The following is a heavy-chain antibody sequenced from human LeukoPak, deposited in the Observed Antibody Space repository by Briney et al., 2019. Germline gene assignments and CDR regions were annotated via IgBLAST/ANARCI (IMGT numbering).Heavy chain of an antibody. CDR3: ARSHLYFGSGIDY. J-gene: IGHJ4*02. Sequence: GGSLRLSCAASGFTFSTYDMHWVRQGAGKGLEWVSAVGTAGDTYYQDSVKGRFTISRDNAKNSLFLQMNSRRAGDTAVYYCARSHLYFGSGIDYWGLGTLVTVSS. CDR2: VGTAGDT. D-gene: IGHD3-10*01. CDR1: GFTFSTYD. V-gene: IGHV3-13*01.